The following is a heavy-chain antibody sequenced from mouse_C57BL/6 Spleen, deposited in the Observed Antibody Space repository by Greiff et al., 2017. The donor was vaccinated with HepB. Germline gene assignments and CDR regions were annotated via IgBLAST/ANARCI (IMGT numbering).Heavy chain of an antibody. J-gene: IGHJ3*01. CDR1: GYAFSSSW. V-gene: IGHV1-82*01. CDR2: IYPGDGDT. Sequence: VQLQQSGPELVKPGASVKISCKASGYAFSSSWLNWVKQRPGKGLEWIGRIYPGDGDTNYNGKFKGKATLTADKSSSTAYMQLSSLTSVDSEVYFCARDYYGSAWFAYGGQGTLVTVSA. CDR3: ARDYYGSAWFAY. D-gene: IGHD2-2*01.